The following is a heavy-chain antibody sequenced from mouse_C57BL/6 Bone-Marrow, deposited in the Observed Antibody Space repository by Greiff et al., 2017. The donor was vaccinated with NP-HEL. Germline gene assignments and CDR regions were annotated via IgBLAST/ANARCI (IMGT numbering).Heavy chain of an antibody. J-gene: IGHJ4*01. D-gene: IGHD1-1*01. Sequence: EVKLMESGPGLVKPSQSLSLTCSVTGYSITSGYYWNWIRQFPGNKLEWMGYISYDGSNNYNPSLKNRISITRDTSKNQFFLKLNSVTTEDTATYYCARGDYYGSPMDYWGQGTSVTVSS. V-gene: IGHV3-6*01. CDR3: ARGDYYGSPMDY. CDR2: ISYDGSN. CDR1: GYSITSGYY.